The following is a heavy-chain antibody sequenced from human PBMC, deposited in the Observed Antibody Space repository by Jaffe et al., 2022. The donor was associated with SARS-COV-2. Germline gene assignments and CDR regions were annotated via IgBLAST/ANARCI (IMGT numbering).Heavy chain of an antibody. Sequence: QVQLVESGGGVVRPGRSLRLSCAAAGFTFSNFAFHWVRQAPGKGLEWVAVISYDGVNKYHADSVRGRFTISRDDSKNTLHLQMNSLRADDTAVYFCARRAIVVELARHYMDVWGKGTTVTVSS. J-gene: IGHJ6*03. CDR2: ISYDGVNK. D-gene: IGHD2-15*01. CDR3: ARRAIVVELARHYMDV. V-gene: IGHV3-30*04. CDR1: GFTFSNFA.